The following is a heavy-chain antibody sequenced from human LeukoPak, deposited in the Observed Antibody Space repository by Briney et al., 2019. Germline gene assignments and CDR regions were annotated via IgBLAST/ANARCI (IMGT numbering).Heavy chain of an antibody. CDR1: GFTFSSYG. CDR2: IRYDGSNK. V-gene: IGHV3-30*02. D-gene: IGHD3-22*01. J-gene: IGHJ4*02. Sequence: PGGSLRLSCAASGFTFSSYGMHWVRQAPGKGLEWVAFIRYDGSNKYYADSVKGRFTISRDNSKNTLYLQMNSLRAEDTAVYYCAKDGFGFGYDSSGPTRWGQGTLVTVSS. CDR3: AKDGFGFGYDSSGPTR.